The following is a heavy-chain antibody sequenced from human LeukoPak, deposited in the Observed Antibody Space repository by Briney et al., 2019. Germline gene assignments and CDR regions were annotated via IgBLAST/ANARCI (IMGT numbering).Heavy chain of an antibody. CDR3: ARDRANWGYFDY. CDR2: INPSGGST. V-gene: IGHV1-46*01. CDR1: GSTFTDYY. D-gene: IGHD7-27*01. J-gene: IGHJ4*02. Sequence: ASVKVSCKASGSTFTDYYMHWVRQAPGQGLEWMGIINPSGGSTSYAQKFQGRVTMTRDMSTSTVYMELSSLRSEDTAVYYCARDRANWGYFDYWGQGTLVTVSS.